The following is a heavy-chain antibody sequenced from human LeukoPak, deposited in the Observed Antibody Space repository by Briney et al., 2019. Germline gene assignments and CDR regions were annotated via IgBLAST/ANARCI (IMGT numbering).Heavy chain of an antibody. J-gene: IGHJ4*02. D-gene: IGHD5-24*01. V-gene: IGHV4-39*01. CDR3: ARVKWTSATRRGFDY. Sequence: PSETLSLTCTVSGGSISSSSYYWGWIRQPPGKGLEWIGSIYYSGSTYYNPSLKSRVTISVDTSKNQFSLKLSSVTAADTAVYYCARVKWTSATRRGFDYWGQGTLVTVSS. CDR2: IYYSGST. CDR1: GGSISSSSYY.